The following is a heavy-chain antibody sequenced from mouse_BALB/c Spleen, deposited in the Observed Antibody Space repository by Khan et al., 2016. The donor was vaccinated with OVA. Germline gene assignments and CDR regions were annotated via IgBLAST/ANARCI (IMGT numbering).Heavy chain of an antibody. Sequence: EVQLQESGGGLVQPGGSLKVSCAASGFTFSNYAMSWVRQTPEKRLEWVATISSGGSFTYYPDSVKGRFTISRDNAKNTLYLQMGSLSSEATDLYYCARAHGYCDSNYFDYWGQGTSLTASS. CDR1: GFTFSNYA. V-gene: IGHV5-9-3*01. J-gene: IGHJ2*02. CDR2: ISSGGSFT. D-gene: IGHD1-1*01. CDR3: ARAHGYCDSNYFDY.